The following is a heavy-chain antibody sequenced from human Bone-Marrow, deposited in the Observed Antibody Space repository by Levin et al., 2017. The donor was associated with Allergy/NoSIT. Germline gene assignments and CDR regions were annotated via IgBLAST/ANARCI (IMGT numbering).Heavy chain of an antibody. Sequence: GGSLRLSCAASGFTFSSYSMNWVRQAPGKGLEWVSSISSSSSYIYYADSVKGRFTISRDNAKNSLYLQMNSLRAEDTAVYYCARDSTYYYGSGSLPYYYYYGMDVWGQGTTVTVSS. V-gene: IGHV3-21*01. CDR2: ISSSSSYI. J-gene: IGHJ6*02. CDR3: ARDSTYYYGSGSLPYYYYYGMDV. D-gene: IGHD3-10*01. CDR1: GFTFSSYS.